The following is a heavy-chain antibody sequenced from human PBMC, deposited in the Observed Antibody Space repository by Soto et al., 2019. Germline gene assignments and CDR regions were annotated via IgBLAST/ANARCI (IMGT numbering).Heavy chain of an antibody. CDR2: ISSDGTDV. D-gene: IGHD2-8*01. CDR1: GFTLSSYW. Sequence: EVQLVESGRGLVQPGGPLRLSCAASGFTLSSYWMHWVRQAPGRELMWVSRISSDGTDVLHADSVKGRFTISRDNARNTVYLQMNSLRAEDTAVYFCARDQTVHGPSTLDSWGQGTVVAVSS. J-gene: IGHJ4*02. V-gene: IGHV3-74*01. CDR3: ARDQTVHGPSTLDS.